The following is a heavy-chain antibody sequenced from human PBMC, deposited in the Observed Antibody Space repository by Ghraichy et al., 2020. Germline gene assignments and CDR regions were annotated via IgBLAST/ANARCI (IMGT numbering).Heavy chain of an antibody. V-gene: IGHV3-43*02. CDR1: GFTFDDYA. Sequence: GESLNISCAASGFTFDDYAMHWVRQAPEKGLEWVSLITGDGVTTNYTDSVKGRFTISRDNSKNSLYLQMNSLRTEDTALYYCAKDPFGSGDYWGQGTRVTVSS. D-gene: IGHD6-19*01. CDR3: AKDPFGSGDY. CDR2: ITGDGVTT. J-gene: IGHJ4*02.